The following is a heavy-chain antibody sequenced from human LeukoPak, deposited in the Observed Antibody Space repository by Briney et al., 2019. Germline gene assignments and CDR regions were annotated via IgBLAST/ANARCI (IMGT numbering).Heavy chain of an antibody. J-gene: IGHJ4*02. CDR3: ARDGGGSYYFDY. CDR2: IYSGGST. CDR1: GFTVSSNY. Sequence: GGSLRLSCAASGFTVSSNYMSRVRQAPGKGLEWVSVIYSGGSTYYADSVKGRFTISRDNSKNTLYLQMNSLRAEDTAVYYCARDGGGSYYFDYWGQGTLVTVSS. D-gene: IGHD1-26*01. V-gene: IGHV3-66*01.